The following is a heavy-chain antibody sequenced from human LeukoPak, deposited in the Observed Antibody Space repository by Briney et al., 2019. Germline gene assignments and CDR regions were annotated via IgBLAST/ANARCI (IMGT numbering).Heavy chain of an antibody. J-gene: IGHJ1*01. Sequence: GGSLRLSCAASGFTISNNFMGWVRQAPGKGLEWVSLIYSGGSTYSADSVKGRFTISRDNSKNTLHLQMNSLRAEDTAVYYCARDTDYYGSGRHGYFDHWGQGTLVTVSS. CDR1: GFTISNNF. V-gene: IGHV3-66*01. CDR3: ARDTDYYGSGRHGYFDH. CDR2: IYSGGST. D-gene: IGHD3-10*01.